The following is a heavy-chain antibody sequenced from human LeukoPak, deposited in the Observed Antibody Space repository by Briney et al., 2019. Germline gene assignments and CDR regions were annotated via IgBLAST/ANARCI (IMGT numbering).Heavy chain of an antibody. J-gene: IGHJ4*02. Sequence: ASVKVSCKVSGYTLTELSMHWVRQAPGKGREGRGAFVPEDCETIYAHKFQRRVTMTEDTSTDTAYMELSSLRSEDTAVYYCATATIFGVAFFDYWGQGTLVTVSS. D-gene: IGHD3-3*01. CDR3: ATATIFGVAFFDY. V-gene: IGHV1-24*01. CDR2: FVPEDCET. CDR1: GYTLTELS.